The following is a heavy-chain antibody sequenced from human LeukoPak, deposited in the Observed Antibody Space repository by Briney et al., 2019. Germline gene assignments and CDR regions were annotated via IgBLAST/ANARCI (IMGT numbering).Heavy chain of an antibody. Sequence: PSETLSLTCIVSGGSISSSSYDWGWIRQPPGKGLEWIGSIYYSGSTYYNPSHKSRLTISVDTSKNQFSLKLSSVTAADTAVYYCARRGRMVATIRAFDIWGQGTMVTVSS. V-gene: IGHV4-39*01. J-gene: IGHJ3*02. CDR1: GGSISSSSYD. CDR3: ARRGRMVATIRAFDI. CDR2: IYYSGST. D-gene: IGHD5-12*01.